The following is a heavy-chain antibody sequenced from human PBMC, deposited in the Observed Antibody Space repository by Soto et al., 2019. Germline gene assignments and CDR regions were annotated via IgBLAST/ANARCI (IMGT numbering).Heavy chain of an antibody. CDR1: GESFSSYI. V-gene: IGHV4-34*01. CDR3: ARDVRLVRGVNGAYPNY. J-gene: IGHJ4*02. D-gene: IGHD3-10*01. CDR2: INHSGSA. Sequence: SETLSLTCAVYGESFSSYIWTWIRQTPGKGLQWIGQINHSGSASYNPSLKSRVSISVHTSNSQFSLELSSVTAADTAIYYCARDVRLVRGVNGAYPNYWGQGSLVT.